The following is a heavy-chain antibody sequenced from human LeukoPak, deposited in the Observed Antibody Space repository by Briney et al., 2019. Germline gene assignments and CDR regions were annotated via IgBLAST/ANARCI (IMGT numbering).Heavy chain of an antibody. CDR1: GYTFTNYG. D-gene: IGHD2-15*01. V-gene: IGHV1-18*01. CDR2: ISAYNGNT. J-gene: IGHJ4*02. CDR3: ARDYCSCGSFYSIFDY. Sequence: ASVKVSCKASGYTFTNYGISWMRQAPGQGPEWMGWISAYNGNTNYAQKLQGRVTMTTDPSTSTVYMELSSPRSEDTGVYYCARDYCSCGSFYSIFDYWGQGTLVTVPS.